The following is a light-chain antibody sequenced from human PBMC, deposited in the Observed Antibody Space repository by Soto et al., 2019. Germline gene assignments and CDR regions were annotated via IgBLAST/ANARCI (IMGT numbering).Light chain of an antibody. CDR2: DES. Sequence: TQAPATVSVSAGESATLSCRASQSVGTYLAWYQQKPGQAPRLLTYDESHRHHGIAPRFRGSGSGTDFTLPTSSVEPEDFAVYICQQRSNWTPTFGQGTRLEIK. J-gene: IGKJ5*01. CDR3: QQRSNWTPT. V-gene: IGKV3-11*01. CDR1: QSVGTY.